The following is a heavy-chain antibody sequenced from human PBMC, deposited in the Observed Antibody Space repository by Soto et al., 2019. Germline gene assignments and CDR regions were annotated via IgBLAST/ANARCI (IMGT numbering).Heavy chain of an antibody. V-gene: IGHV3-30*18. D-gene: IGHD3-16*01. CDR1: GATFSSYG. CDR2: LTNEGSVE. CDR3: AKEAGLFGASYGSGLDV. J-gene: IGHJ6*02. Sequence: GRSRRHSWAASGATFSSYGMQWGRQAPGKVLEWVAVLTNEGSVEYYAESVKGRVTISRDNSKNTVYLEMNSLRAADTAVYYCAKEAGLFGASYGSGLDVWGQGTTVTVSS.